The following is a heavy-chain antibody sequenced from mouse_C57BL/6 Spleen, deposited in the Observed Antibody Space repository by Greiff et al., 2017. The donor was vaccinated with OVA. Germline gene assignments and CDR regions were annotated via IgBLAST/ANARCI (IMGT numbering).Heavy chain of an antibody. CDR1: GYTFTDYN. CDR2: INPNNGGT. V-gene: IGHV1-22*01. CDR3: ARSITTVVYFDY. D-gene: IGHD1-1*01. Sequence: EVQLQQSGPELVKPGASVKMSCKASGYTFTDYNMHWVKQSHGKSLEWIGYINPNNGGTSYNQKFKGKATLTVNKSSSTAYMELRSLTSEDSAVYYCARSITTVVYFDYWGQGTTLTVSS. J-gene: IGHJ2*01.